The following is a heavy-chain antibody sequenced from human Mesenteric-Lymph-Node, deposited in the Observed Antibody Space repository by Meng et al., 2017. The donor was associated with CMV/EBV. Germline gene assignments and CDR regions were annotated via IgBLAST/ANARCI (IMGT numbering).Heavy chain of an antibody. CDR3: ARVRRYFDWVDY. CDR1: GFTFSSYS. J-gene: IGHJ4*02. D-gene: IGHD3-9*01. V-gene: IGHV3-21*01. Sequence: GGSLRLSCAASGFTFSSYSMNWVRQAPGKGLEWVSSISSSSSYIYYADSVKGRFTISRDNAQNSLYLQMNSLRAEDTAVYYCARVRRYFDWVDYWGQGTLVTVSS. CDR2: ISSSSSYI.